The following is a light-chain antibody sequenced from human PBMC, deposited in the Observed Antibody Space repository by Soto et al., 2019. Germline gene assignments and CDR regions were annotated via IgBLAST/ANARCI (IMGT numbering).Light chain of an antibody. J-gene: IGLJ3*02. CDR1: SSDVGICNC. Sequence: QSALTQPASVSGSPGQSITISCTGTSSDVGICNCVSWYHQHPGKAPTLMIYEVNKRPSGISNRFSGSKSGNTASLTISRLQAEDEDDYYCCSTVANPNWVFGGGTKVTVL. CDR2: EVN. CDR3: CSTVANPNWV. V-gene: IGLV2-23*02.